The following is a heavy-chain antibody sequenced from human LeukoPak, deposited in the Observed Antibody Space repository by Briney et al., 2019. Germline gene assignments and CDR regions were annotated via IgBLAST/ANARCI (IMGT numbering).Heavy chain of an antibody. CDR2: IKSKTDGWTT. CDR1: GFILSNAW. CDR3: TTYGYSYAKGAFDI. J-gene: IGHJ3*02. D-gene: IGHD5-18*01. V-gene: IGHV3-15*01. Sequence: PGGSLRLSCAASGFILSNAWMSWVRQAPGKGLEWVGRIKSKTDGWTTDYAAPVKGRFTIARDDSKNTLYLQMNSLKTEDTAVYYCTTYGYSYAKGAFDIWGQGTMVSVSS.